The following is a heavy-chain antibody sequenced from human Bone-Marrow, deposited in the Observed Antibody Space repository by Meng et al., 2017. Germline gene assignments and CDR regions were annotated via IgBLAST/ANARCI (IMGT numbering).Heavy chain of an antibody. CDR2: INHSGST. D-gene: IGHD3-10*01. J-gene: IGHJ4*02. V-gene: IGHV4-34*01. Sequence: QVHLQQWGGGLLKPSETLALPCAVYGGSFSGYYWSWIRQPPGKGLEWIGEINHSGSTNYNPSLKSRVTISVDTSKNQFSLKLSSVTAADTAVYYCARAYYGSGSYYQNWGQGTLVTVSS. CDR3: ARAYYGSGSYYQN. CDR1: GGSFSGYY.